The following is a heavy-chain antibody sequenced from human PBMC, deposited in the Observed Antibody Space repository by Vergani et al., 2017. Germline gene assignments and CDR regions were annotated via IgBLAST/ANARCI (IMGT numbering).Heavy chain of an antibody. D-gene: IGHD6-19*01. CDR3: AKDYGSGWYDY. Sequence: QVQLVESGGGVVQPGRSLRLSCAASGFTFSSYGMHWVRQAPGKGLEWVAVISYDGSNKYYADSVKGRFTISRDNSKNTLYLQMNSLRAEDTAVYYCAKDYGSGWYDYWGQGTLVTVSS. CDR2: ISYDGSNK. CDR1: GFTFSSYG. V-gene: IGHV3-30*18. J-gene: IGHJ4*02.